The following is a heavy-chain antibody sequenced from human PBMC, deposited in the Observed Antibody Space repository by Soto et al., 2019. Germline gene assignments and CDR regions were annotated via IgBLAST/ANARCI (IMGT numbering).Heavy chain of an antibody. V-gene: IGHV3-30*18. CDR3: AKGVLRYFGWLPQDYFDY. Sequence: QVQLVESGGGVVQPGRSLRLSCAASGFTFSSYGMHWVRQATGKGLEWVGAISYDGSNKYYADYAKGRFTISSDNTKTQLHLQMNGLRAEVIAVCYCAKGVLRYFGWLPQDYFDYWGQGPLVTVSS. D-gene: IGHD3-9*01. CDR1: GFTFSSYG. J-gene: IGHJ4*02. CDR2: ISYDGSNK.